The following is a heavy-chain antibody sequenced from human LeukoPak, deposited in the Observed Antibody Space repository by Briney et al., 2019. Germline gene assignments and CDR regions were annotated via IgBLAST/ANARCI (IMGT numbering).Heavy chain of an antibody. Sequence: SVKVSCKASGGTFSSYAISWVRQAPGQGLECMGRIITIFGIGNYAQKFQGRVTITADKSTSTAYMELSSLRFEDTAVYYCAREVKGGYDRLNWFDPWGQGTLDTVSS. V-gene: IGHV1-69*04. CDR3: AREVKGGYDRLNWFDP. CDR1: GGTFSSYA. CDR2: IITIFGIG. J-gene: IGHJ5*02. D-gene: IGHD5-12*01.